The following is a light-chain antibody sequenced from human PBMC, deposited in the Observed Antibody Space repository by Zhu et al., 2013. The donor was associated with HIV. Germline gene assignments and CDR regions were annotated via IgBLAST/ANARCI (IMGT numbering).Light chain of an antibody. CDR3: QQRSNWPPGAT. CDR2: DAS. V-gene: IGKV3-11*01. CDR1: ESFNNY. J-gene: IGKJ1*01. Sequence: EIVLTQSPATLALSPGDRAILSCRASESFNNYLAWYQQRPGQAPRLLIYDASNRAAGIPARFRGSGSGTDFTLTISNVEPEDFAVYYCQQRSNWPPGATFGQGT.